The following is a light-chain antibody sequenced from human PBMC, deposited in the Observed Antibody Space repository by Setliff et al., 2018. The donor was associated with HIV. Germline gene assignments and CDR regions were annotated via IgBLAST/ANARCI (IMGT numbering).Light chain of an antibody. Sequence: QSVLTQPASVSGSPGQSITISCTGTSSDVGGYNYVSWYQQHPGKAPKLMISDVSKRPSGVSSRFSGSKSGNTASLTISGLQTEDEADYYCSSYTSDSTYVFGTGTKVT. J-gene: IGLJ1*01. CDR1: SSDVGGYNY. CDR3: SSYTSDSTYV. V-gene: IGLV2-14*01. CDR2: DVS.